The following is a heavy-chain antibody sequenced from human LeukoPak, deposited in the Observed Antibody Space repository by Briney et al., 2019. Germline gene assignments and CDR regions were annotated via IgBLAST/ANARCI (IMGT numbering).Heavy chain of an antibody. CDR2: VKKDASEK. CDR1: GFTVSSSY. Sequence: PGGSLRLSCAASGFTVSSSYMSWVRQAPGKGLEWVASVKKDASEKSYVDSVKGRFTISRDNAKNSLYLQMNSLRVEDTAVYYCARGPPYGSRSDYLDSWGQGILVTVSS. CDR3: ARGPPYGSRSDYLDS. D-gene: IGHD3-10*01. J-gene: IGHJ4*02. V-gene: IGHV3-7*01.